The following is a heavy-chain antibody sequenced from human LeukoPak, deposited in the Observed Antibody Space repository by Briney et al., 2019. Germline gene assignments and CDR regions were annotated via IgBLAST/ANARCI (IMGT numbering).Heavy chain of an antibody. D-gene: IGHD4-11*01. CDR3: ARDRGTTN. Sequence: GRSLRLSCAASGFTFSSYAMHWVRQAPGKGLEWVAVISYDGSNKYYADSVKGRFTISRDNSKNTLYLQMNSLRAEDTAVYYCARDRGTTNWGQGTLVTVSS. CDR1: GFTFSSYA. V-gene: IGHV3-30-3*01. CDR2: ISYDGSNK. J-gene: IGHJ4*02.